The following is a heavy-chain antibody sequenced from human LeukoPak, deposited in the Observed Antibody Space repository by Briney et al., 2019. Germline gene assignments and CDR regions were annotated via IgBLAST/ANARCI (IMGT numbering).Heavy chain of an antibody. CDR1: GGSISSGGYY. V-gene: IGHV4-31*03. D-gene: IGHD3-10*01. CDR3: ARVGTTYYYGSGSYQFDY. Sequence: SQTLSLTCTVSGGSISSGGYYWSWIRQHPGKGLEWIGYIYYSGSTNYNPSLKSRVTISVDTSKNQFSLKLSSVTAADTAVYYCARVGTTYYYGSGSYQFDYWGQGTLVTVSS. J-gene: IGHJ4*02. CDR2: IYYSGST.